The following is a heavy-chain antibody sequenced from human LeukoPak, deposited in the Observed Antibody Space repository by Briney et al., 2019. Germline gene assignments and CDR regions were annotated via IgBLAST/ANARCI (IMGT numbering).Heavy chain of an antibody. J-gene: IGHJ3*01. CDR2: FDPEDGEV. V-gene: IGHV1-24*01. CDR3: VTDILSSRRHLQVVRISAFDL. Sequence: ASVKVSCEVSGYTLTDLSIHWVRQAPGKGLEWMGGFDPEDGEVVYAQKFQGRVSMTEDTSSDTAYMELSSLRSDDTAVYYCVTDILSSRRHLQVVRISAFDLWGQGTMVSVST. CDR1: GYTLTDLS. D-gene: IGHD3-3*02.